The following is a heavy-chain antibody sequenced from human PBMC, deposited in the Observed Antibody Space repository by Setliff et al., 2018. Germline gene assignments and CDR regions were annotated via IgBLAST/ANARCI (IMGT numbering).Heavy chain of an antibody. Sequence: SLRLSCAASGFTFSSYAMHWVRQAPGKGLEWVAVITYDGSNKFYADSVRGRFTISRDISKNALYLQMNSLRAEDTAVYYCAREGRGVYYHYYYMDVWGKGTTVTVSS. V-gene: IGHV3-30*07. CDR2: ITYDGSNK. J-gene: IGHJ6*03. CDR3: AREGRGVYYHYYYMDV. CDR1: GFTFSSYA. D-gene: IGHD3-10*01.